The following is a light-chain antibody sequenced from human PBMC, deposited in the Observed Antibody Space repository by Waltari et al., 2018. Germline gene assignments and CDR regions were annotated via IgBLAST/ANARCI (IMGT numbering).Light chain of an antibody. CDR1: QDIRSY. CDR3: QQYYSYPRT. Sequence: AIRMTQSPSSLSASTGDKITITCRARQDIRSYLGWYQQKPGKAPKLLVYAATSLQTGVPSRFSASGSGTDFSLTISNLQSDDFAIYHCQQYYSYPRTFGQGTKVEVK. V-gene: IGKV1-8*01. CDR2: AAT. J-gene: IGKJ1*01.